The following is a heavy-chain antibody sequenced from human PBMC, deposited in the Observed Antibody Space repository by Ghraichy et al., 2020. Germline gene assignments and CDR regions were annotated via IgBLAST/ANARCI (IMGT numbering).Heavy chain of an antibody. D-gene: IGHD3-9*01. Sequence: GESLNISCAVSGLNVKDNYMAWLRQAPGKGLEWVSDIYGGGDSYYADSVKGRLSVSRDNSNNMLYLLMTSLRAEDSATYYCARGTRQGYIGWFYFDYWGQGTPVTVSS. CDR1: GLNVKDNY. J-gene: IGHJ4*02. V-gene: IGHV3-53*01. CDR2: IYGGGDS. CDR3: ARGTRQGYIGWFYFDY.